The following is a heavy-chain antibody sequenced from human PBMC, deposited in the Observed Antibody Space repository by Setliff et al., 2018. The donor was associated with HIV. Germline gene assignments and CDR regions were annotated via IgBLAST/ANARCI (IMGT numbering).Heavy chain of an antibody. CDR1: GGSISSGGYY. Sequence: KPSETLSLTCTVSGGSISSGGYYWSWIRQHPGKGLEWIGYIYYSGGTYYNPSLKSRVTISGDMSKNQFSLKLSSVTAADTAIFYCARGTLYYYDTGGYSYFDYWGQGTLVTVSS. CDR3: ARGTLYYYDTGGYSYFDY. J-gene: IGHJ4*02. V-gene: IGHV4-31*03. D-gene: IGHD3-22*01. CDR2: IYYSGGT.